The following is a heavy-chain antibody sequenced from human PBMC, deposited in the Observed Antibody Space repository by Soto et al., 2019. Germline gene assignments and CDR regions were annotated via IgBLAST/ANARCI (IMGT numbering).Heavy chain of an antibody. J-gene: IGHJ4*02. D-gene: IGHD4-17*01. CDR3: ARHGTVTTFLFDY. CDR1: GGSISSNNDY. Sequence: SETLSLTCTVSGGSISSNNDYWGWIRQPPGKGLEWIGEINHSGSTNYNPSLKSRVTISVDTSKNQFSLKLSSVTAADTAVYYCARHGTVTTFLFDYWGQGTLVTVSS. V-gene: IGHV4-39*01. CDR2: INHSGST.